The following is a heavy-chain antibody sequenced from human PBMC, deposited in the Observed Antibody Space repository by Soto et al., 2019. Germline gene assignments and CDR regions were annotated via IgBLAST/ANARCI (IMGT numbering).Heavy chain of an antibody. D-gene: IGHD6-13*01. CDR1: GGSISSPNYY. CDR2: IHFSGST. J-gene: IGHJ5*02. Sequence: SETLSLTCSVSGGSISSPNYYWGWIRQPPGKGLEWIGSIHFSGSTYYNPSLKSRVTISVDTSMTQFSLKLSSVTAADTAVYYCARGNSSSWPGYNWFDPWGQGTLVTVSS. V-gene: IGHV4-39*01. CDR3: ARGNSSSWPGYNWFDP.